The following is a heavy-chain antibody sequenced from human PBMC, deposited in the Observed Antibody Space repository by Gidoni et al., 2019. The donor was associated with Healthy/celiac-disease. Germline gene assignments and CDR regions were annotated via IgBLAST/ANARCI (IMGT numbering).Heavy chain of an antibody. V-gene: IGHV4-34*01. Sequence: QVPLQQWGAGLLKPSETLSLTCAVYGGSFSGYYWGWIRQPPGKGLEWIGKINHSGSTNYNPSLKSRVNISVDTSKNQISLKLSSVTAADTAVYYCARTAEGFWYFDLWGRGTLVTVSS. CDR1: GGSFSGYY. CDR2: INHSGST. J-gene: IGHJ2*01. CDR3: ARTAEGFWYFDL.